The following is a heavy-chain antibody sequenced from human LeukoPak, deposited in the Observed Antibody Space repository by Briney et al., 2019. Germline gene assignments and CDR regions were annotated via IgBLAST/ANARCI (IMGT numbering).Heavy chain of an antibody. Sequence: PSETLSLTCTVSGGSMSSYYWSWIRQPPGKGLEWTGYIYYSGSTNYNPSLKSRVTISVDTSKNQFSLKLTSVSAADTAVYYCARGRSYYDSTGYAYWGQGTQVTVSS. J-gene: IGHJ4*02. CDR3: ARGRSYYDSTGYAY. CDR1: GGSMSSYY. V-gene: IGHV4-59*12. CDR2: IYYSGST. D-gene: IGHD3-22*01.